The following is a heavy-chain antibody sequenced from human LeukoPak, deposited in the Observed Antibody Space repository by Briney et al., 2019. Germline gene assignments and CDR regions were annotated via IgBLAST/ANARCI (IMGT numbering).Heavy chain of an antibody. Sequence: SVNVSCKPSGDTFSSYAIRWVRQAPGQGLERRGGIIPIFGTANYAQKFQGRVTITADKSTSTAYMELSSLRSEDTAVYYCAREGAPMIVDAFDIWGQGTMVTVSS. CDR2: IIPIFGTA. V-gene: IGHV1-69*06. D-gene: IGHD3-22*01. CDR1: GDTFSSYA. J-gene: IGHJ3*02. CDR3: AREGAPMIVDAFDI.